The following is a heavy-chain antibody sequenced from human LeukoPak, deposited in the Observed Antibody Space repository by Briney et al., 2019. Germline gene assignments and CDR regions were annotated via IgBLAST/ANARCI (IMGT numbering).Heavy chain of an antibody. D-gene: IGHD3-10*01. CDR3: ARITMVRGVIFEWYFDL. V-gene: IGHV1-2*02. CDR1: GYTFTGYY. J-gene: IGHJ2*01. CDR2: INPNSGGT. Sequence: ASVKVSCKASGYTFTGYYMHWVRQAPGQGLEWMGWINPNSGGTKYAQRFQGRVTMTTDTSTSIAYMKLRSLRSDDTAVYYCARITMVRGVIFEWYFDLWGRGTLVTVSS.